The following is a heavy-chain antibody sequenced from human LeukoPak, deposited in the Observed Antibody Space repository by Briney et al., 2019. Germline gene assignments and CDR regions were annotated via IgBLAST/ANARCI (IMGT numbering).Heavy chain of an antibody. CDR2: INPNSGGT. CDR3: ARDAYSSSSDFDY. CDR1: GYTFTGYY. V-gene: IGHV1-2*02. D-gene: IGHD6-6*01. J-gene: IGHJ4*02. Sequence: ASVKVSCKASGYTFTGYYMHWVRQAPGQGLEWMGWINPNSGGTNYAQKFQGRVTMTRDTSISTAYMELSRLRSDDTAVYYCARDAYSSSSDFDYWSQETLVTVSS.